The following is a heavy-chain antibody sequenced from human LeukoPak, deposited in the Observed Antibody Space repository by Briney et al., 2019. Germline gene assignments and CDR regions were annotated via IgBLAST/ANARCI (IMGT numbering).Heavy chain of an antibody. CDR3: ARQPSSQNFDY. V-gene: IGHV3-11*03. CDR1: GFTFSDYY. D-gene: IGHD6-13*01. Sequence: GGSLRLSCAASGFTFSDYYMSWIRQAPGKGLEWVSYISPSGRHTNYADSVKGRFTISRDNAKNSLYLRMNSLRAEDTAVYYCARQPSSQNFDYWGQGALVTVSS. CDR2: ISPSGRHT. J-gene: IGHJ4*02.